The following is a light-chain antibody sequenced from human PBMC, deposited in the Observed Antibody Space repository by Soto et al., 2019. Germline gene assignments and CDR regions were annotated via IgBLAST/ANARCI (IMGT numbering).Light chain of an antibody. CDR2: DAS. Sequence: DIQMTQSPSTLSASVGDRVTITCRASQSISNWLAWYQQKPGKAPKLLIYDASNLERGVPSRFSGSGSGTQFTLSIRSLQPDDFATYYCQQYNSYSRAFGQGTKVDI. J-gene: IGKJ1*01. CDR3: QQYNSYSRA. V-gene: IGKV1-5*01. CDR1: QSISNW.